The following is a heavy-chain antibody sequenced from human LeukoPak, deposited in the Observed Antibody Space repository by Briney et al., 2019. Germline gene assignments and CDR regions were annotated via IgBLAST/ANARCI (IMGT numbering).Heavy chain of an antibody. CDR1: GGSFSGYY. CDR3: ASRRYYDFWSGYPRTNWFDP. Sequence: SETLSLTCAVYGGSFSGYYWSWIRQPPGKGLEWIGEINHSGSTNHNPSLKSRVTTSVDTPKNQFSLKPSSVTAADTAVYYCASRRYYDFWSGYPRTNWFDPWGQGTLVTVSS. V-gene: IGHV4-34*01. D-gene: IGHD3-3*01. J-gene: IGHJ5*02. CDR2: INHSGST.